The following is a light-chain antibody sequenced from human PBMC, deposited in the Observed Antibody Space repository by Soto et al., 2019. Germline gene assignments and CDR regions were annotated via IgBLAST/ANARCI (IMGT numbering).Light chain of an antibody. CDR1: QSVSSY. J-gene: IGKJ2*01. CDR3: QQRSNWPMYT. CDR2: DAS. Sequence: DIVLTQSPATLSLSPGERATLSCRASQSVSSYLACYQQKPGQAPRILLYDASNRATGSPARLSGSGAGTDFTLTISSLEPEDFAVYYYQQRSNWPMYTFGQGTKLEIK. V-gene: IGKV3-11*01.